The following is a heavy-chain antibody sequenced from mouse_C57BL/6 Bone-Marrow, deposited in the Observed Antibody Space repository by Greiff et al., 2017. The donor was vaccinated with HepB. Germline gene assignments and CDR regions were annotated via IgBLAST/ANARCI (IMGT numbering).Heavy chain of an antibody. CDR2: ISSGGDYI. CDR3: TSHYGNFDV. D-gene: IGHD2-1*01. CDR1: GFTFSSYA. J-gene: IGHJ1*03. V-gene: IGHV5-9-1*02. Sequence: EVKLQESGEGLVKPGGSLKLSCAASGFTFSSYAMSWVRQTPEKRLEWVAYISSGGDYIYYADTVKGRFTISRDNARNTLYLQMSSLKSEDTAMYYCTSHYGNFDVWGTGTTVTVSS.